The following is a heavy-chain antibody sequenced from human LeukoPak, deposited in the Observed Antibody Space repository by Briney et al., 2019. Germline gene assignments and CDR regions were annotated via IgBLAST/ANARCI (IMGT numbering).Heavy chain of an antibody. CDR3: ASFDYDFWSGYSPNDY. CDR1: GFTFSSYS. J-gene: IGHJ4*02. V-gene: IGHV3-21*01. D-gene: IGHD3-3*01. CDR2: ISSSSSYI. Sequence: GGSLRLSCAASGFTFSSYSMNWVRQAPGKGLEWVSSISSSSSYIYYADSVKGRFTISRDNAKNSLYLQMNSLRAEDTAVYYCASFDYDFWSGYSPNDYWGLGTLVTVSS.